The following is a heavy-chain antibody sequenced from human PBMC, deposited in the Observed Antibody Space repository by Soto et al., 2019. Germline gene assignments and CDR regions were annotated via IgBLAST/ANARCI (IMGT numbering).Heavy chain of an antibody. V-gene: IGHV3-23*01. CDR1: GFTFSNYA. CDR3: AKGARFVVGDYFDY. Sequence: EVQLLESGGGLVQPGGSLRLSCAASGFTFSNYAMNWVRQAPGKGLEWVSAISGSGGSTFYADSVKGRFTISRDNSKNTLFLQMNSLGAEDTAVYYCAKGARFVVGDYFDYWGQGTLVTVSS. D-gene: IGHD2-21*01. J-gene: IGHJ4*02. CDR2: ISGSGGST.